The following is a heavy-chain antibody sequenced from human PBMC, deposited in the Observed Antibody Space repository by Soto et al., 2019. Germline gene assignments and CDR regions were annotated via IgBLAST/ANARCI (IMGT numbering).Heavy chain of an antibody. CDR1: GFTFSSYG. V-gene: IGHV3-33*01. Sequence: GGSLRLSCAASGFTFSSYGMHWVRQAPGKGLEWVAVIWYDGSNKYYADSVKGRFTISRDNSKNTLYLQMNSLRAEDTAVYYCARAPVGYYDSSGIPRADYYFDYWGQGTLVTVSS. CDR3: ARAPVGYYDSSGIPRADYYFDY. CDR2: IWYDGSNK. D-gene: IGHD3-22*01. J-gene: IGHJ4*02.